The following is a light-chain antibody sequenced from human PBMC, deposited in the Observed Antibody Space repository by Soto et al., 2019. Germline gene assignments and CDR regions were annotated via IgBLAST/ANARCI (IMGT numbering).Light chain of an antibody. CDR3: QQYGTLPTT. CDR1: QSVSSN. Sequence: EIVMTQSPATLSVSPGERATLSCRASQSVSSNLAWYQQKPGQAPRLLIYGASNRATGIPDRFSGSGSGTDFTLTISRLEPEDFTVYYCQQYGTLPTTFGPGTKVDIK. V-gene: IGKV3-20*01. CDR2: GAS. J-gene: IGKJ3*01.